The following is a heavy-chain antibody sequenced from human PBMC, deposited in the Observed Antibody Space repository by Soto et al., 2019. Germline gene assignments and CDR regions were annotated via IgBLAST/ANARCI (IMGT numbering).Heavy chain of an antibody. Sequence: ASETLSLTCTVSGGSISSSSYYWGWIRQPPGKGLEWIGSIYYSGSTYYNPSLKSRVTISVDTSKNQFSLKLSSVTAADTAVYYCARHSNTLDYWGQGTLVTVSS. J-gene: IGHJ4*02. CDR1: GGSISSSSYY. CDR3: ARHSNTLDY. V-gene: IGHV4-39*01. CDR2: IYYSGST.